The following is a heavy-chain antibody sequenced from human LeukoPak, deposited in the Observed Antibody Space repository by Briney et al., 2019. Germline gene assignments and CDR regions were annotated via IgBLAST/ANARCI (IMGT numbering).Heavy chain of an antibody. CDR1: GFTFSSYA. CDR3: AKAYRYRSGGSCFTDY. CDR2: ISGSGGST. D-gene: IGHD2-15*01. Sequence: PGGSLRLSCAASGFTFSSYAMSWVRQAPGKGLEWVSAISGSGGSTYYADSVKGRFTISRDNSKNTLYLQMNSLRAEDTGVYYCAKAYRYRSGGSCFTDYWGQGTLVTVSS. V-gene: IGHV3-23*01. J-gene: IGHJ4*02.